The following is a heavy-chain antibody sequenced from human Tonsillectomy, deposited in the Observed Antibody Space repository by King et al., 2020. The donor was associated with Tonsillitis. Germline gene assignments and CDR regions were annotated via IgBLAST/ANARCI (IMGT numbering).Heavy chain of an antibody. CDR1: GFTFSSYS. J-gene: IGHJ5*02. CDR3: ARGENYDLWSGYYRFDP. D-gene: IGHD3-3*01. V-gene: IGHV3-21*01. CDR2: ISSSSSYI. Sequence: VQLVESGGGLVKPGGSLRLSCAASGFTFSSYSMNWVRQAPGKGLEWVSSISSSSSYIYYADSVKGRFTISRDNAKNSLYLQMNSLRAEDTAVYYCARGENYDLWSGYYRFDPWGQGTLVTVSS.